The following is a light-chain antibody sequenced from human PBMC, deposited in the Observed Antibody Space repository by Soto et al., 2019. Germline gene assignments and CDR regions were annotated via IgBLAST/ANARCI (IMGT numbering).Light chain of an antibody. CDR1: QDIKTY. CDR2: GTF. J-gene: IGKJ3*01. V-gene: IGKV1-9*01. CDR3: QHLNNYPPFT. Sequence: IQLTQSPSSLSASVGDRVSITCRASQDIKTYFAWYQQKQGKAPKLLISGTFTLQSGVPSRFNGSGSGSEFTLTISRRQPEDFATYYCQHLNNYPPFTFGPGTKVDLE.